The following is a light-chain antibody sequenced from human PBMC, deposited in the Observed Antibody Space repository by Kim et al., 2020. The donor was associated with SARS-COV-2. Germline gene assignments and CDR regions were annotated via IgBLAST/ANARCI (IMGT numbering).Light chain of an antibody. J-gene: IGKJ1*01. CDR1: QSVGRNY. CDR2: DAS. V-gene: IGKV3-20*01. Sequence: PPGEGATLSCRASQSVGRNYLAWYQQKPGRAPRLLIYDASTRATDIPDRFSGSGSGTDFTLTISRLEPEDFAVYYCHQYANSPRTFGQGTKVDIK. CDR3: HQYANSPRT.